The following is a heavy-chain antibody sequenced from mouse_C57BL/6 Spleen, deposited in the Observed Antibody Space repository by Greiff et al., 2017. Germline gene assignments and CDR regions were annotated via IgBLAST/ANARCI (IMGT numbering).Heavy chain of an antibody. V-gene: IGHV1-76*01. J-gene: IGHJ4*01. CDR1: GYTFTDYY. CDR2: IYPGSGNT. Sequence: QVQLQQSGAELVRPGASVKLSCKASGYTFTDYYINWVKQRPGQGLEWIARIYPGSGNTYYNEKFKGKATLTAEKSSSTAYMQLSSLTSEDSAVYFGARSYYGLGDAMDYWGQGTSVTVSS. D-gene: IGHD2-9*01. CDR3: ARSYYGLGDAMDY.